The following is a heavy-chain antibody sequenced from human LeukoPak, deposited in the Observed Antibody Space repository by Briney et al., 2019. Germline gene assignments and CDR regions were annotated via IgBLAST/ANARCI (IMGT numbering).Heavy chain of an antibody. D-gene: IGHD3-3*01. CDR3: AKEGVRFLEWPFDY. CDR2: IWFGESSQ. V-gene: IGHV3-30*02. Sequence: GGSLRLSCAASGFTFSNSGMHWVRQAPGKGLEWVAGIWFGESSQNYADSVKGRFTISRDNSKNTVWLEMNSLRAEDTAVYYCAKEGVRFLEWPFDYWGQGTLVTVSS. CDR1: GFTFSNSG. J-gene: IGHJ4*02.